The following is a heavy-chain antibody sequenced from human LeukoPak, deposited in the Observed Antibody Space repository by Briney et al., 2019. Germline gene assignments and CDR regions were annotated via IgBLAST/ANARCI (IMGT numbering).Heavy chain of an antibody. Sequence: ASVKVSCKDSGYTFTGYYMHWVRQAPGPGLVWMGWINPNSGGTNYAQKCQGRVTMTRDTSISTAYMELSRLRSDDTAVYYCARADYGGRNYYYYYMDVWGKGTTVTVS. J-gene: IGHJ6*03. CDR1: GYTFTGYY. CDR2: INPNSGGT. V-gene: IGHV1-2*02. D-gene: IGHD4-23*01. CDR3: ARADYGGRNYYYYYMDV.